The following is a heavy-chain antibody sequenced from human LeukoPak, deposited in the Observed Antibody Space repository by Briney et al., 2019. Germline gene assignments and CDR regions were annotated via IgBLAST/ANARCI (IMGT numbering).Heavy chain of an antibody. CDR1: GGSFSGYY. V-gene: IGHV4-34*01. CDR3: ARHSRRYYYGSGSYSGRNDAFDI. D-gene: IGHD3-10*01. J-gene: IGHJ3*02. CDR2: INHSGST. Sequence: PSETLSLTCAVYGGSFSGYYWSWIRQPPGKGLEWIGEINHSGSTNYNPSLKSRVTISVGTSKNQFSLKLSSVPAADTAVYYCARHSRRYYYGSGSYSGRNDAFDICGQGTMVTVSS.